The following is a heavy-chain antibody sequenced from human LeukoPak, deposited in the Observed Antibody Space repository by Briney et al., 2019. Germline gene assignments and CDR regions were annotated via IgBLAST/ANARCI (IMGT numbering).Heavy chain of an antibody. CDR2: IYYSGNT. CDR1: GDSISTSNSH. D-gene: IGHD6-13*01. V-gene: IGHV4-39*07. CDR3: AREARSSSWYLG. Sequence: SETLSLTCTVSGDSISTSNSHWGWIRQPPGKGLEWIGSIYYSGNTYYNPSLKSRVTISVDTSKNQFSLKLSSVTAADTAVYYCAREARSSSWYLGWGQGTLVTVSS. J-gene: IGHJ4*02.